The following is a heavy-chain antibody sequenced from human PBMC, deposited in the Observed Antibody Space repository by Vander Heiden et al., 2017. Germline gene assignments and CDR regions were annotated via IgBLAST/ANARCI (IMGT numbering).Heavy chain of an antibody. Sequence: EVQLVESGGGLLQPGGAPRLSCAASGFSFSNHALHWLRQVTGKGLEWVSAVDTAGDTFYPASVKGRFTISREDATNSLYLQMNSLRAGDTAVYYCARVRWGSYESWGQGTLVTVSS. J-gene: IGHJ5*02. CDR1: GFSFSNHA. CDR2: VDTAGDT. V-gene: IGHV3-13*01. CDR3: ARVRWGSYES. D-gene: IGHD7-27*01.